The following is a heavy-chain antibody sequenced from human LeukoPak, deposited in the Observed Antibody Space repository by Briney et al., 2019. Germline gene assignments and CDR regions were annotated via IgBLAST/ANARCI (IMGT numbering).Heavy chain of an antibody. CDR2: INPNSGGT. J-gene: IGHJ4*02. CDR1: GYTFTGYY. D-gene: IGHD1-1*01. Sequence: ASVKVSCKASGYTFTGYYMHWVRQAPGQGLEWMGWINPNSGGTNYAQKFQGRVTMTRDTSISTAYMELSRLRSDDTAVYYCARDPGTLALYYFDYWGQGTLVTVSS. CDR3: ARDPGTLALYYFDY. V-gene: IGHV1-2*02.